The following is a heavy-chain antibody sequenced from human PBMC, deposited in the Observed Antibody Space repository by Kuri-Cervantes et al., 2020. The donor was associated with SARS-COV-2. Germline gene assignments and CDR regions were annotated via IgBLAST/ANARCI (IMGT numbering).Heavy chain of an antibody. D-gene: IGHD3/OR15-3a*01. Sequence: ASVKVSCKASGYTFTGYYMHWVRQAPGQGLEWMGWINLNTDGTHYAQNFQGRVTMTRDTSISTAYTELSRLRSDDTAVYYCARDPAWTGDGPWGQGTLVTVSS. J-gene: IGHJ5*02. CDR3: ARDPAWTGDGP. V-gene: IGHV1-2*02. CDR1: GYTFTGYY. CDR2: INLNTDGT.